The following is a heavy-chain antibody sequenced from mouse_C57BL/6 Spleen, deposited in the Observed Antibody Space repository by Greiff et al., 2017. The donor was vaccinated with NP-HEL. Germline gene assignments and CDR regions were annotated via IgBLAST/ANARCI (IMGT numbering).Heavy chain of an antibody. CDR1: GFSLTSYA. J-gene: IGHJ1*03. D-gene: IGHD1-1*01. CDR2: IWTAGGT. CDR3: ARSSYGSSYVYFDV. V-gene: IGHV2-9-1*01. Sequence: QVQLLQSGPGLVAPSQSLSITCTVSGFSLTSYAISWVRQPQGKGLEWLGVIWTAGGTNYHSALQSRLSISKYNSKSQVFLKMNSLQTDDTARYYCARSSYGSSYVYFDVWGTGTTVTVSS.